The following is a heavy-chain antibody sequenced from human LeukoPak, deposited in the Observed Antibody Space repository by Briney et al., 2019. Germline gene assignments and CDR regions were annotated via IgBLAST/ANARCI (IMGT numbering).Heavy chain of an antibody. Sequence: GGSLRLSCAASGFTFDDYAMHWVRQAPGKGLEWVSGISWNSGSIGYADSVKGRFTISRDNAKNSLYLQMNSLRAEDMALYYCAKDMVNEYSSRAGYFDLWGRGTLVTVSS. CDR3: AKDMVNEYSSRAGYFDL. CDR1: GFTFDDYA. CDR2: ISWNSGSI. V-gene: IGHV3-9*03. J-gene: IGHJ2*01. D-gene: IGHD6-6*01.